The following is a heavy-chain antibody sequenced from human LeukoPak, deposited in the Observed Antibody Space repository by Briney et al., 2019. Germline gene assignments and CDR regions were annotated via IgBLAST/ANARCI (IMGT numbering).Heavy chain of an antibody. J-gene: IGHJ3*02. CDR3: ARETNSSGWYLGAFDM. Sequence: GGSLRLSCAASGFTFSDYWMHWVRQAPGKGLVWVSRISSDGSRVTYADSVKGRFTISRDNAKNTLYLQMNSLRAEDTAVYYCARETNSSGWYLGAFDMWGQGTMVTVSS. CDR2: ISSDGSRV. D-gene: IGHD6-19*01. CDR1: GFTFSDYW. V-gene: IGHV3-74*01.